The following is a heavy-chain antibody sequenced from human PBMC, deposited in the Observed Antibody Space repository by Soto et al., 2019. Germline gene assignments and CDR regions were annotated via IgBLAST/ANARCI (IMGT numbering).Heavy chain of an antibody. CDR2: IIPAFVTV. Sequence: QVHLVQTGREMKKPGSSVKVSCMASGDTFSTYAISWVRQTPGQGLEWLGGIIPAFVTVNYAQKFRGRLTITADKSTGTVYRDLTFRMSDDTAVYYGAHHAASSKRYFTSRSGFAFWSQGTLVTVSS. J-gene: IGHJ4*02. CDR3: AHHAASSKRYFTSRSGFAF. D-gene: IGHD4-4*01. CDR1: GDTFSTYA. V-gene: IGHV1-69*06.